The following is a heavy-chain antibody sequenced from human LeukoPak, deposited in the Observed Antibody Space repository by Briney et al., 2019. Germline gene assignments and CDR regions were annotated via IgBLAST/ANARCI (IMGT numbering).Heavy chain of an antibody. D-gene: IGHD2-2*01. CDR2: IYTSGST. CDR1: GGSISSYY. J-gene: IGHJ4*02. Sequence: SETLSLTCTVSGGSISSYYWSWIRQPAGKGLEWIGRIYTSGSTNYNPSLKSRVTISIDKSKNQFSLKLSSVTAADTAVYYCARSPVVAPAAIDYWGQGTLVTVSS. V-gene: IGHV4-4*07. CDR3: ARSPVVAPAAIDY.